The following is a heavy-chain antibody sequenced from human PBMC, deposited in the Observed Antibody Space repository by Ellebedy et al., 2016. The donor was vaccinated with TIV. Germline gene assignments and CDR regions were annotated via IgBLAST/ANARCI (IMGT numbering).Heavy chain of an antibody. Sequence: AASVKVSCKASGYTFTSYGISWVRQAPGQGLEWMGWISAYNGNTNYAQKLQGRVTMTTDTSTSTAYMELRSLRSEDTAVYYCARVKWFGELSMGHLYYYYGMDVWGQGTTVTVSS. CDR2: ISAYNGNT. CDR1: GYTFTSYG. V-gene: IGHV1-18*01. CDR3: ARVKWFGELSMGHLYYYYGMDV. J-gene: IGHJ6*02. D-gene: IGHD3-10*01.